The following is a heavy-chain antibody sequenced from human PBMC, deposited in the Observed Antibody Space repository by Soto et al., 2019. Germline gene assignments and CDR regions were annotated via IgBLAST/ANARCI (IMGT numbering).Heavy chain of an antibody. V-gene: IGHV1-24*01. D-gene: IGHD3-10*01. CDR1: AHTLTRHG. Sequence: VPVHCMASAHTLTRHGIWWGSQTPGHGLEWLGGLDPEDGETFHAQKFHGRVTMTEDTSPHTAYMDLTSLRTQDTAVYYCATDVQSDYASGDYVLDDCGQGTLVTVSS. CDR2: LDPEDGET. J-gene: IGHJ4*02. CDR3: ATDVQSDYASGDYVLDD.